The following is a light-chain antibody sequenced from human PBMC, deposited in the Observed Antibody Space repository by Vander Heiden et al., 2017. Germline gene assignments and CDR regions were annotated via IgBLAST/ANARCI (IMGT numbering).Light chain of an antibody. Sequence: QSALTQPASVSGSTGQSINISCTGTSSDVGNYNYASWYQQHPGKAPKLMIYEVSNRPSGVSNRFSGSKSGNTASLTIAGLQAEDECDYYCSSYTTSSTYVFGTGTKVAVL. CDR3: SSYTTSSTYV. V-gene: IGLV2-14*01. CDR1: SSDVGNYNY. CDR2: EVS. J-gene: IGLJ1*01.